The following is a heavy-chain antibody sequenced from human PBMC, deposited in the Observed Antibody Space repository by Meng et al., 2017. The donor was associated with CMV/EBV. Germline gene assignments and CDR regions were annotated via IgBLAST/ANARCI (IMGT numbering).Heavy chain of an antibody. CDR3: ARVAYYDILTGYDNWFDP. V-gene: IGHV1-69*05. CDR1: NFSSYA. Sequence: NFSSYAISWVRQAPGQGLEWMGGIIPIFGTANYAQKFQGRVTITTDESTSTAYMELSSLRSEDTAVYYCARVAYYDILTGYDNWFDPWGQGTLVTVSS. J-gene: IGHJ5*02. CDR2: IIPIFGTA. D-gene: IGHD3-9*01.